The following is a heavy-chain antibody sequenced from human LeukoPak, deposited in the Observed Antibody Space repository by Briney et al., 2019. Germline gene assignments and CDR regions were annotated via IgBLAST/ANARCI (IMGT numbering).Heavy chain of an antibody. D-gene: IGHD6-6*01. CDR2: INHSGST. Sequence: SETLSLTCAVYGGSFSGYYWSWIRQPPGKGLEWIGEINHSGSTNYNPSLKSRVTISVDTSKSQFSLKLSSVTAADTAVYYCARVGIAARHFDYWGQGTLVTVSS. CDR3: ARVGIAARHFDY. V-gene: IGHV4-34*01. J-gene: IGHJ4*02. CDR1: GGSFSGYY.